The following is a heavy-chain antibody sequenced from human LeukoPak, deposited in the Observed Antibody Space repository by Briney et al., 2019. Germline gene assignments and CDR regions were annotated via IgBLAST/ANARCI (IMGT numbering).Heavy chain of an antibody. CDR3: AGSLGYCTSNVCYLKY. CDR2: INPNSGGT. CDR1: GYTFTGNY. V-gene: IGHV1-2*02. D-gene: IGHD2-8*01. J-gene: IGHJ4*02. Sequence: ASVKVSCKTSGYTFTGNYMHWVRQAPGQGLEWMGWINPNSGGTNYAQKFQGRVTMTRDTSISTAYMELSSLRSDDTAVYYCAGSLGYCTSNVCYLKYWGQGTLVTVSS.